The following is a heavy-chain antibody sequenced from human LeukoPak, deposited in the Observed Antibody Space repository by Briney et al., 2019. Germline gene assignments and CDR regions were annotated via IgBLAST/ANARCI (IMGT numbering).Heavy chain of an antibody. CDR3: ARASGSYLYYFDY. D-gene: IGHD1-26*01. V-gene: IGHV3-30*04. J-gene: IGHJ4*02. CDR1: GFTFSSYA. CDR2: ISYDGSNK. Sequence: RSLRLSCAASGFTFSSYAMHWVRQAPGKGLEWVAVISYDGSNKYYADSVKGRFTISRDNSKNTLYLQMNSLRAEDTAVYYCARASGSYLYYFDYWGQGTLVTVSS.